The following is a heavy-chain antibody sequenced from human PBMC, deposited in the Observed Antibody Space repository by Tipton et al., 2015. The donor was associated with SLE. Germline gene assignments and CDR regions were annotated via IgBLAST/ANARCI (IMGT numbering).Heavy chain of an antibody. J-gene: IGHJ4*02. V-gene: IGHV3-48*03. CDR1: GFPFSSYE. CDR3: ARTGYCSGGSCRRTEVYFDY. Sequence: SLRLSCAASGFPFSSYEMNWVRQAPGKGLEWVSYISSSGSTLYYADSVKGRFTITRDNAKNSLYLQMNSLRAEDTADYYCARTGYCSGGSCRRTEVYFDYWGQGTLVTVSS. D-gene: IGHD2-15*01. CDR2: ISSSGSTL.